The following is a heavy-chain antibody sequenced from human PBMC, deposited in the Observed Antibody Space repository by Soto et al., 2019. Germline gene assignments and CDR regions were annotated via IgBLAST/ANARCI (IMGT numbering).Heavy chain of an antibody. CDR3: AREAEAFDI. J-gene: IGHJ3*02. Sequence: PGGSLRLSCAASGFTFSSYAMHWVRQAPGKGLEWVAVILYDGRNKYYADSVKGRFTISRDNSKNTLYLQMNSLRGEDTAVYYCAREAEAFDIWGQGTMVTVSS. CDR2: ILYDGRNK. CDR1: GFTFSSYA. V-gene: IGHV3-30*04.